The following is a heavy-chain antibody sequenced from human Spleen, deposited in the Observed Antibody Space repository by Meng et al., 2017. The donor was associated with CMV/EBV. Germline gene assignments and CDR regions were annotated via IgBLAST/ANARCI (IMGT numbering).Heavy chain of an antibody. V-gene: IGHV1-18*01. CDR3: ARGSSAWRRPLFSDY. CDR1: GYTFATYG. Sequence: ASVKVSCKASGYTFATYGISWVRQAPGQGLEWMGWISPHNGDTNFAQKPQDRVTMTTDTSTSTAYMELRSLRSDDTAVYYCARGSSAWRRPLFSDYWGQGTLVTVSS. J-gene: IGHJ4*02. CDR2: ISPHNGDT. D-gene: IGHD6-19*01.